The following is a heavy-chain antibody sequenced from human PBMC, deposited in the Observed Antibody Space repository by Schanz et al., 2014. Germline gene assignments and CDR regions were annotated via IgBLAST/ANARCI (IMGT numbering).Heavy chain of an antibody. CDR1: GFTFRVFA. CDR3: AREYSSYGTVYY. Sequence: EVQLLESGGGLVQPGGSLRLSCAASGFTFRVFAMNWVRQAPGKGLEWVSIITGSGATYYADSVKGRFTISRDNSKNTLYLQMNSLSAEDTAVYYCAREYSSYGTVYYWGQGTLVTVSS. CDR2: ITGSGAT. V-gene: IGHV3-23*01. J-gene: IGHJ4*02. D-gene: IGHD5-12*01.